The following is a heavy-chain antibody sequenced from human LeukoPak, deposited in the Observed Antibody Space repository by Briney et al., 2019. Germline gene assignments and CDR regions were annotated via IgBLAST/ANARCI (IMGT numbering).Heavy chain of an antibody. J-gene: IGHJ4*02. CDR2: MYTSGST. V-gene: IGHV4-61*02. D-gene: IGHD5-18*01. CDR1: GGSISSGSYY. Sequence: PSQTLSLTCTVSGGSISSGSYYWTWIRQPAGKGLEWIGRMYTSGSTNYNPSLKSRVTISVDTSKNQFSLKLSSVTAADTAVYYCARDSGYSYGDFDYWGQGTLVTVSS. CDR3: ARDSGYSYGDFDY.